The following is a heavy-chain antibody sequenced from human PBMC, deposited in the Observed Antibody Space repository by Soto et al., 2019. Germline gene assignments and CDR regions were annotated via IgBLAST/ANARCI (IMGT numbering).Heavy chain of an antibody. D-gene: IGHD1-26*01. J-gene: IGHJ5*02. CDR1: GGSLSSYY. CDR2: VYYSGRA. Sequence: SDTLSLTCSVSGGSLSSYYWTWIRQPPGKGLECIGHVYYSGRANYNPSLKSRVTMSLDTSKSQVSLKLRSVTAADAAVYYCARGPPSPRILGPTRGPWFDPWGQGILVTVSS. CDR3: ARGPPSPRILGPTRGPWFDP. V-gene: IGHV4-59*07.